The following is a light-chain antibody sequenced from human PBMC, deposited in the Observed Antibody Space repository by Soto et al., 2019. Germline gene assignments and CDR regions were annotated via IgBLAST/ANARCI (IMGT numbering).Light chain of an antibody. Sequence: IQLTQSPSSLSASVGDRVTITCRASQGISSYLAWYQQKPGKAPKLLIYAASTLQSGVPSRFSGSGSGTDFTLTISSLQPEDFATYSCQQLNSYPWTLGQGTKVDIK. J-gene: IGKJ1*01. CDR1: QGISSY. V-gene: IGKV1-9*01. CDR3: QQLNSYPWT. CDR2: AAS.